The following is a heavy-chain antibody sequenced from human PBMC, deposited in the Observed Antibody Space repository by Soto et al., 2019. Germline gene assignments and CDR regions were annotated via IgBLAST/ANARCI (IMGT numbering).Heavy chain of an antibody. CDR1: GYTFTSYY. V-gene: IGHV1-46*03. J-gene: IGHJ4*02. D-gene: IGHD2-21*01. CDR2: INPSGGYT. Sequence: ASVKVSCKASGYTFTSYYMNWVRQAPGQGLEWLGIINPSGGYTTYAQRFLGRVTMTSDTSTSTVHMELGSLTSEDTAVYYCARGGCIVVVSAPYDYWGQGTLVTVSS. CDR3: ARGGCIVVVSAPYDY.